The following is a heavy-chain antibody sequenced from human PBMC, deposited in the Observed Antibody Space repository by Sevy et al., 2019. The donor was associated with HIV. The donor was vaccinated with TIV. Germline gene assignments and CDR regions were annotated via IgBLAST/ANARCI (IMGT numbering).Heavy chain of an antibody. J-gene: IGHJ4*02. Sequence: GGSLRLTCAASGFTFSSYAMSWVRQAPGKGLEWVSTISGSGGSTYYADSVKGRFTISRDNSKNTLYLQMNSLRAEDTAVYYCAKGPLLYWFLWGQGTLVTVSS. CDR2: ISGSGGST. V-gene: IGHV3-23*01. CDR1: GFTFSSYA. D-gene: IGHD2-8*02. CDR3: AKGPLLYWFL.